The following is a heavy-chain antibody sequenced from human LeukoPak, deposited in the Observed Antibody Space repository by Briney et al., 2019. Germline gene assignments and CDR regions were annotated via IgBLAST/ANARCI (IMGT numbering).Heavy chain of an antibody. CDR2: ISYSGST. CDR3: AGAGDTYYYDSSGPCDY. Sequence: PSETLSLTCTVSGGSISSSSYSWGWIRQPPGKGLEWIGSISYSGSTYYNPSLKSRVTISVDTSKNQFSLKLSSVTAADTAVYYCAGAGDTYYYDSSGPCDYWGQGTLVTVSS. D-gene: IGHD3-22*01. CDR1: GGSISSSSYS. J-gene: IGHJ4*02. V-gene: IGHV4-39*07.